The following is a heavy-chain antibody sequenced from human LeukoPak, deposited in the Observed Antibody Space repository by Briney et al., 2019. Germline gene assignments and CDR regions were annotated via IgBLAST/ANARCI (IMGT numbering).Heavy chain of an antibody. Sequence: TGSSLRLSCAASGFIFSTYGMHWVRQAPGKGLEWVAVIWYDGSIKYYADSVQGRFTIPRDNSKNTLYLQMNSLRAEDTALYYRASAAGPCDKWGQGPLVTVSS. V-gene: IGHV3-33*01. D-gene: IGHD6-19*01. CDR3: ASAAGPCDK. CDR2: IWYDGSIK. CDR1: GFIFSTYG. J-gene: IGHJ4*02.